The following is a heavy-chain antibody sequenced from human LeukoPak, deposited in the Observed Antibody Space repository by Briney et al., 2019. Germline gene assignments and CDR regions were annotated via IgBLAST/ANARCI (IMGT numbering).Heavy chain of an antibody. CDR1: GFTFSSYG. Sequence: GGSLRLSCAASGFTFSSYGMHWVRQAPGKGLEWVAVIWYDGSNKYYADSVKGRFTISRDNSKNTLYLQMNSLRAEDTAVYYCARDLLSYDFWSGYPGPDYWDQGTLVTVSS. CDR3: ARDLLSYDFWSGYPGPDY. J-gene: IGHJ4*02. D-gene: IGHD3-3*01. CDR2: IWYDGSNK. V-gene: IGHV3-33*01.